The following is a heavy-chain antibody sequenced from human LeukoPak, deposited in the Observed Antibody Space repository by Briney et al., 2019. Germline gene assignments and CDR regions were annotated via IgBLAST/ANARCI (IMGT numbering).Heavy chain of an antibody. CDR1: GGTFSSYA. CDR2: IIPIFGAA. Sequence: GASVKVSCKASGGTFSSYAISWVRQAPGQGLEWMGGIIPIFGAANYAQKFQGRVTITADKSTSTAYMELSSLRSEDTAVYYCARDWNDVFDYWGQGTLVTVSS. D-gene: IGHD1-1*01. J-gene: IGHJ4*02. CDR3: ARDWNDVFDY. V-gene: IGHV1-69*06.